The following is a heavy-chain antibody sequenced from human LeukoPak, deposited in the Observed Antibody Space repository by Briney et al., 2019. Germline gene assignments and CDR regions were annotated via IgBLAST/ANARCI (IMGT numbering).Heavy chain of an antibody. Sequence: PGGSLRLSCAASGFTFSSYAVSWVRQAPGKGLEWVSAISGSGGSTYYADSVKGRFTISRDNSKNTLYLQMNSLRAEDTAVYYCAKDYYDSSGYYYTDNWFDPWGQGTLVTVSS. J-gene: IGHJ5*02. CDR3: AKDYYDSSGYYYTDNWFDP. CDR2: ISGSGGST. CDR1: GFTFSSYA. V-gene: IGHV3-23*01. D-gene: IGHD3-22*01.